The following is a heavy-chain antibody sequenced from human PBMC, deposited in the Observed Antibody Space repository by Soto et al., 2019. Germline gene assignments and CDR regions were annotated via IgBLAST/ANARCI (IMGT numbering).Heavy chain of an antibody. V-gene: IGHV1-58*01. CDR1: GFTFTSSA. CDR2: IVVGSGNT. Sequence: GASVKVSCKASGFTFTSSAAQWVRQARGQRLEWIGWIVVGSGNTNYAQKFQERVTITRDMSTSTAYMELSSPRSEDTAVYYCAAGAYSGSYYYYYGMDVWGQGTTVTVSS. D-gene: IGHD1-26*01. CDR3: AAGAYSGSYYYYYGMDV. J-gene: IGHJ6*02.